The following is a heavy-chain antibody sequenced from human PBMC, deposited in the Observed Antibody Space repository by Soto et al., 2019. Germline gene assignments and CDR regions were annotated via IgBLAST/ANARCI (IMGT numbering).Heavy chain of an antibody. CDR3: ARLGEANPYNWFDP. V-gene: IGHV4-34*01. J-gene: IGHJ5*02. Sequence: PSETLSLTCAVYGGSFSGYYWSWIRQPPGKGLEWIEEINHSGSTNYNPSLKSRVTISVDTSKNQFSLKLSSVTAADTAVYYCARLGEANPYNWFDPWGQGTLVTVSS. CDR2: INHSGST. D-gene: IGHD3-10*01. CDR1: GGSFSGYY.